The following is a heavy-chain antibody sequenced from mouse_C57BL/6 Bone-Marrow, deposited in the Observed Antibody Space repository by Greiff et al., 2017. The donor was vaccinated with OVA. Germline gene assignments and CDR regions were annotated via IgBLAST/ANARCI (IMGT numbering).Heavy chain of an antibody. Sequence: EVMLVESGGGLVQPGGSLKLSCAASGFTFSDYYMYWVRQTPETRLEWVAYISNGGGSPYYPDTVKGRFTISRDNAKNTLYLQMSRLKSEDTAMYYCARRPHGYFWYFDVWGTGTTVTVSS. D-gene: IGHD2-3*01. CDR3: ARRPHGYFWYFDV. CDR1: GFTFSDYY. J-gene: IGHJ1*03. CDR2: ISNGGGSP. V-gene: IGHV5-12*01.